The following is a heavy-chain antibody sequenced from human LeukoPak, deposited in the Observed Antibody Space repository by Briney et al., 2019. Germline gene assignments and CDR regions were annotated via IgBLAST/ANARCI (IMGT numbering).Heavy chain of an antibody. CDR3: ARQSPYSTDFDY. J-gene: IGHJ4*02. V-gene: IGHV5-51*01. Sequence: GASLQISCKGSGYSFTSYWIGWVRPLPGKGLEWMGIIYPGDSDTRYSPSFQGQVTISADKSISTAYLQWSSLKASDTAMYYCARQSPYSTDFDYWGQGTLVTVSS. CDR2: IYPGDSDT. CDR1: GYSFTSYW. D-gene: IGHD6-13*01.